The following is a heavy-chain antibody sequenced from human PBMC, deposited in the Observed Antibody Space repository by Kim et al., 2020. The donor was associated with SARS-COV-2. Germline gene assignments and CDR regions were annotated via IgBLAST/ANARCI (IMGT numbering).Heavy chain of an antibody. V-gene: IGHV4-39*01. CDR2: IYYSGST. CDR1: GGSISSSSYY. Sequence: SETLSLTCTVSGGSISSSSYYWGWIRKPPGKRLECIGSIYYSGSTYYNPSLKSRVTISVDTSKNQFSLKLSSVTAADTAVYYCARGYSYGINWGQGTLVTVSS. CDR3: ARGYSYGIN. J-gene: IGHJ4*02. D-gene: IGHD5-18*01.